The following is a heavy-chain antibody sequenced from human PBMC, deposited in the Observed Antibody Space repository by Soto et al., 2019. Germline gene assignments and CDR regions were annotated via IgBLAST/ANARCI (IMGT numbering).Heavy chain of an antibody. CDR2: IYYSGST. Sequence: QVQLQESGPGLVKPSQTLSLTCTVSGGSISSGGYYWSWIRQHPGKGLEWIGYIYYSGSTNYNPSLKSRVTISVDTSKNQFSLKLSSVTAADTAVYYCARDSGRKYYDFWSGYDYGMDVWGQGTTVTVSS. J-gene: IGHJ6*02. CDR3: ARDSGRKYYDFWSGYDYGMDV. V-gene: IGHV4-31*03. D-gene: IGHD3-3*01. CDR1: GGSISSGGYY.